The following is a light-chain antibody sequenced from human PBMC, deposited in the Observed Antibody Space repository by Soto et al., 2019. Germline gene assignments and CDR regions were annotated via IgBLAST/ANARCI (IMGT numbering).Light chain of an antibody. J-gene: IGKJ2*01. CDR2: DAS. CDR1: QSISSW. CDR3: QQYKSYPYT. V-gene: IGKV1-5*01. Sequence: DIQMTQSPSTLSASVGDRVTITCRASQSISSWLAWYQQKPGKAPKVLIYDASSLESGVPSRFSGSGSGTEFTLTISSLQPDDFAAYYCQQYKSYPYTFGQGTKLEIK.